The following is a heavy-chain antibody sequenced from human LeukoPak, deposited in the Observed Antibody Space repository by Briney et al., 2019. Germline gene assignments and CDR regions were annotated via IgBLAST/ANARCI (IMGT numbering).Heavy chain of an antibody. CDR2: ISYDGSNK. D-gene: IGHD6-19*01. J-gene: IGHJ4*02. V-gene: IGHV3-30*04. Sequence: GGSLRLSCAASGFTFSSYAMHWVRQAPGKGLEWVAVISYDGSNKYYADSVKGRFTISRDNSKNTLYLQMNSLRAEDTAVYYCARDRYSSGWYYFDYWGQGTLVTVSS. CDR3: ARDRYSSGWYYFDY. CDR1: GFTFSSYA.